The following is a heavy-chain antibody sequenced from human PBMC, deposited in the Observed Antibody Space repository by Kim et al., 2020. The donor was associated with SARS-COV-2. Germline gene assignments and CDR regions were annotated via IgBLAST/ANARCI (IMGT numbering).Heavy chain of an antibody. D-gene: IGHD6-13*01. V-gene: IGHV4-59*13. CDR3: ASYRSTWTYFAS. CDR1: GVSISSFY. CDR2: VYSSGST. J-gene: IGHJ4*02. Sequence: SETLSLTCSVSGVSISSFYWTWIRQPPGKGLEWLGFVYSSGSTKYNPSLNSRVTIFLDTSDNQFSLKLSSVTAADTAVYFCASYRSTWTYFASWGQGTLV.